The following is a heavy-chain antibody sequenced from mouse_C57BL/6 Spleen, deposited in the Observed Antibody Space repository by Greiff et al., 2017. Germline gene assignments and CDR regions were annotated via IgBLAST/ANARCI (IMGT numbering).Heavy chain of an antibody. CDR1: GYTFTGYW. J-gene: IGHJ4*01. Sequence: QVQLQQSGAELMKPGASVKLSCKATGYTFTGYWIEWVKQRPGHGLEWIGEILPGSGSTNYNEKFKGKATFTADTSSNTAYMQLSSLTTEDSAIYYCARGAYYYGSRYYAMDYWGQGTSVTVSS. D-gene: IGHD1-1*01. CDR3: ARGAYYYGSRYYAMDY. CDR2: ILPGSGST. V-gene: IGHV1-9*01.